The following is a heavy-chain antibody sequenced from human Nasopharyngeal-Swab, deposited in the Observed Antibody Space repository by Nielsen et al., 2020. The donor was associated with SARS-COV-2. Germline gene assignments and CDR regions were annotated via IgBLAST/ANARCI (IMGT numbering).Heavy chain of an antibody. CDR3: ARARGYLTHYYMDV. V-gene: IGHV3-30*04. J-gene: IGHJ6*03. D-gene: IGHD3-10*01. Sequence: GESLKISCAASGFVFSTYSMHWARLAPGKGLEWVALISVDGRNSNYADSVKGRFIISRDNSEKTVDLQMNSLRGEDTAVYYCARARGYLTHYYMDVWGSGTTVTVSS. CDR2: ISVDGRNS. CDR1: GFVFSTYS.